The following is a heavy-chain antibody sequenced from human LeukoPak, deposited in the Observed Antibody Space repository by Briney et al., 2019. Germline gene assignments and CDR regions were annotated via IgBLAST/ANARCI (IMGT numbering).Heavy chain of an antibody. CDR2: IKQDGSKK. CDR3: AIMMRLSIDY. D-gene: IGHD3-16*02. Sequence: GGSLSLYCAASGFTFSSYCMSWLRQAPGKGLEWVANIKQDGSKKYYVASVKGRFTISKDNAKNSLYLQMNSLRAEDTAVYCCAIMMRLSIDYWGQGTLVTVSS. V-gene: IGHV3-7*01. J-gene: IGHJ4*02. CDR1: GFTFSSYC.